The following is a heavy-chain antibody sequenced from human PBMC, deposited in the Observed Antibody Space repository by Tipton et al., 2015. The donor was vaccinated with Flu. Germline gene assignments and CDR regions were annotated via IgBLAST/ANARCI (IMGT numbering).Heavy chain of an antibody. J-gene: IGHJ3*02. CDR1: GGSFSGYY. V-gene: IGHV4-34*01. Sequence: LRLSCAVYGGSFSGYYWSWIRQPPGKGLEWIGEINHSGSTNYNPSLKSRVTISVDTSKNQFSLKLSSVTAADTAVYYCARDSYGSSWTGGAFDIWGQGTMVTVSS. CDR2: INHSGST. CDR3: ARDSYGSSWTGGAFDI. D-gene: IGHD6-13*01.